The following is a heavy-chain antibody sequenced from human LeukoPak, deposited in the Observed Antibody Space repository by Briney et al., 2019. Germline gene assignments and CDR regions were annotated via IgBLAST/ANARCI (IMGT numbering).Heavy chain of an antibody. Sequence: GGSLRLSCAASGFTFDDYTMHWVRQAPGKGLEWVSLISWDGGSTYYADSVKGRFTISRDNSKNSLYLQMNSLRTEDTALCYCAKDTARRTFTGYFDYWGQGTLVTVSS. J-gene: IGHJ4*02. CDR2: ISWDGGST. V-gene: IGHV3-43*01. CDR3: AKDTARRTFTGYFDY. D-gene: IGHD1-14*01. CDR1: GFTFDDYT.